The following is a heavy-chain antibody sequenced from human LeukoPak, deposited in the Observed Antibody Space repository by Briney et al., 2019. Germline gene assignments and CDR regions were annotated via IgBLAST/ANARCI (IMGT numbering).Heavy chain of an antibody. V-gene: IGHV4-34*01. J-gene: IGHJ4*02. Sequence: SETLSLTCAVYGGSFSGYYWSWIRQPPGKGLEWIGEINHSGSTNYNPSLKSRVTISVDTSKNQFSLKLSSVTAADTAVYYCARVQWLFRRKPFDYWGQGTLSPSPQ. CDR1: GGSFSGYY. CDR3: ARVQWLFRRKPFDY. CDR2: INHSGST. D-gene: IGHD6-19*01.